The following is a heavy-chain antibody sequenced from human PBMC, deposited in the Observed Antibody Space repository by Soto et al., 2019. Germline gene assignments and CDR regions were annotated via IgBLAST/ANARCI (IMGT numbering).Heavy chain of an antibody. J-gene: IGHJ4*02. Sequence: QVQLVESGGGVGQPERSLRLSCAASGFTFSRQAMHWVRQAPGRGLEWVAVIWYHGIDKYYADSVKGRFTISRDNSKNTVYLQMSSMRGEDTAVYYCATGFLGLCTGGNCPLDYWGQGTLVTVSS. D-gene: IGHD2-15*01. CDR1: GFTFSRQA. V-gene: IGHV3-33*01. CDR3: ATGFLGLCTGGNCPLDY. CDR2: IWYHGIDK.